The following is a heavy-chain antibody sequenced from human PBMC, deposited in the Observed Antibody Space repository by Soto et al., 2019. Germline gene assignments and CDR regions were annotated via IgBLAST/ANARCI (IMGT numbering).Heavy chain of an antibody. CDR1: GGSISTGDYY. V-gene: IGHV4-31*03. CDR3: VTSDSSGIDY. CDR2: IHSSGSS. D-gene: IGHD3-22*01. J-gene: IGHJ4*02. Sequence: QVQLQESGPGLVKPSQTLSLTCNVSGGSISTGDYYWNWIRQHPGKGLEWIGYIHSSGSSHYNPSLTSRISASVDTSNNHFSLKLSSVTAADTAMYYCVTSDSSGIDYWGQGTLVTVSS.